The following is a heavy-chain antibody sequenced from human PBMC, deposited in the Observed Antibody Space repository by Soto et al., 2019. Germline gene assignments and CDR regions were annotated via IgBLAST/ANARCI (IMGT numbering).Heavy chain of an antibody. CDR1: GGTFSSYA. CDR2: TIPIFGTA. J-gene: IGHJ5*02. D-gene: IGHD3-10*01. Sequence: QVQLVQSGAEVKKPGSSGKVSCKASGGTFSSYAISWVRQAPGQGLEWMGGTIPIFGTANYAQKLQGRVTITADESTSPAYMEVSSLRYEDTAVYYCARGNRITMVRGVIGWVDPWGQGTLVTVSS. V-gene: IGHV1-69*12. CDR3: ARGNRITMVRGVIGWVDP.